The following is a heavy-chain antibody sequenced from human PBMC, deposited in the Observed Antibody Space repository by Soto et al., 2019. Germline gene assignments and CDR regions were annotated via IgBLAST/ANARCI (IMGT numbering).Heavy chain of an antibody. CDR3: ARHLPGRVAGQDF. J-gene: IGHJ4*02. Sequence: GGSLRLSCVASGFTFRSYAMSWVRQAPGEGLEWVSAIGGSGDSTYYADSVKGRFTISRDNSKNQFSLKLSSVTAADTAVYYCARHLPGRVAGQDFWGQGALVTVSS. V-gene: IGHV3-23*01. D-gene: IGHD2-15*01. CDR2: IGGSGDST. CDR1: GFTFRSYA.